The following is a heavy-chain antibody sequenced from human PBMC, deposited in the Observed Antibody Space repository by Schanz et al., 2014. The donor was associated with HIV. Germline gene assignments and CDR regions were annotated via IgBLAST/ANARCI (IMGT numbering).Heavy chain of an antibody. V-gene: IGHV3-30*18. CDR2: ISYDGSNE. CDR3: AKMEMAIVRWYYGMDV. Sequence: QVQLVESGGGVVQPGRSLRLSCAASGFTFSRDGMNWVRQAPGKGLECVAVISYDGSNEYYADSVKGRFTISRDNSKNTLYLQMNSLRTEDTAVYYCAKMEMAIVRWYYGMDVWGQGTTVTVSS. D-gene: IGHD3-16*02. CDR1: GFTFSRDG. J-gene: IGHJ6*02.